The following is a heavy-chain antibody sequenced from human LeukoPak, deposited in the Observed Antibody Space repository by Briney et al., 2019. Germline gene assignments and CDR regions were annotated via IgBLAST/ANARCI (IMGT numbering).Heavy chain of an antibody. CDR3: ARSHDRTYYYGSGSLNPFDY. V-gene: IGHV4-59*01. Sequence: PSETLSLTCTVSGGSISSYYWSWIRQPPGKGLEWIGYIYYSGSTNYNPSLKSRVTISVDTSKNQFSLKLSSVTAADTAVYYCARSHDRTYYYGSGSLNPFDYWGQGTLVTVSS. D-gene: IGHD3-10*01. J-gene: IGHJ4*02. CDR1: GGSISSYY. CDR2: IYYSGST.